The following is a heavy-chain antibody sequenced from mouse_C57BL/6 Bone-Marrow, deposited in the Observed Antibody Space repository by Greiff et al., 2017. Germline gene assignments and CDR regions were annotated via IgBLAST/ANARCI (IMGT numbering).Heavy chain of an antibody. Sequence: QVHVKQSGPGLVQPSQSLSITCTVSGFSLTSYGVHWVRQSPGKGLEWLGVIWSGGSTDYNAAFISRLSISKDNSKSQVFFKMNSLQADDTAIYYCARKRGSGWYFDVWGTGTTVTVSS. CDR3: ARKRGSGWYFDV. CDR2: IWSGGST. CDR1: GFSLTSYG. V-gene: IGHV2-2*01. J-gene: IGHJ1*03. D-gene: IGHD1-3*01.